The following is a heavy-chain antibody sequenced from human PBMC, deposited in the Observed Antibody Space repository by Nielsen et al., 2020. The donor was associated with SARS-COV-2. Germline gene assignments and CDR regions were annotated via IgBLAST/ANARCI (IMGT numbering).Heavy chain of an antibody. D-gene: IGHD6-19*01. CDR2: MSYDGSNK. CDR3: ASEGLPVSFGAFNI. J-gene: IGHJ3*02. Sequence: GGSLRLSCAASGFTFSSYGMHWVRQAPGKGPEWVAVMSYDGSNKYYADSVKGRFTISRDNSKNTLYLQMNSLRAEDTAVYYCASEGLPVSFGAFNIWGQGTMVTVSS. V-gene: IGHV3-33*05. CDR1: GFTFSSYG.